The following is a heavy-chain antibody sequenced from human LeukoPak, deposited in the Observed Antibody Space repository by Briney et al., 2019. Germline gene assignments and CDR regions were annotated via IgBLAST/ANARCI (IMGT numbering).Heavy chain of an antibody. CDR3: ARENYYDSGGAHWAIDY. V-gene: IGHV4-59*01. D-gene: IGHD3-22*01. CDR2: IYYSGST. J-gene: IGHJ4*02. Sequence: SETLSLTCTVSGGSISSYYWSWIRQPPGKGLEWIGYIYYSGSTNYNPSLKSRVTISVDTSKNQFSLKLSSVTAADTAVYYCARENYYDSGGAHWAIDYWGQGTLVTVSS. CDR1: GGSISSYY.